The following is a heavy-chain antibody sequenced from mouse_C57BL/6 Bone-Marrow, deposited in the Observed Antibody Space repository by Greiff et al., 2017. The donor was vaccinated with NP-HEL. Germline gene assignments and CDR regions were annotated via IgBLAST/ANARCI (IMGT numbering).Heavy chain of an antibody. V-gene: IGHV5-17*01. CDR3: ARGPLGDY. Sequence: VQLKESGGGLVKPGGSLKLSCAASGFTFSDYGLHWVRQAPEKGLEWVAYISSGSSTIYYADTVKGRFTISRDNAKNTLFLQMTSLRSEDTAMYYCARGPLGDYWGQGTSVTVSS. J-gene: IGHJ4*01. CDR2: ISSGSSTI. CDR1: GFTFSDYG.